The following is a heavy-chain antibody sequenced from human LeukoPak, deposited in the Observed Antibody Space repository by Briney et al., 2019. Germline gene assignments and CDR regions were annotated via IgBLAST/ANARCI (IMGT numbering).Heavy chain of an antibody. Sequence: MTSETLSLTCTVSGGSISSCSYYWGWIRQPPGKGLEWIGSIYYSGSTYYNPSLKSRVTISVDTSKNQFSLKLSSVTAADTAVYYCARIAALYYYYYMDVWGKGTTVTVSS. V-gene: IGHV4-39*01. D-gene: IGHD6-6*01. CDR3: ARIAALYYYYYMDV. J-gene: IGHJ6*03. CDR1: GGSISSCSYY. CDR2: IYYSGST.